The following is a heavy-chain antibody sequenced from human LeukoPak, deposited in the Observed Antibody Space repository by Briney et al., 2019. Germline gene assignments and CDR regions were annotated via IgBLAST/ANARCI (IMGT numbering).Heavy chain of an antibody. CDR2: IGGSGGST. D-gene: IGHD3-10*01. Sequence: GGSLRLSCAASGFTFSSYAMSWVRQAPGKGLEWVSGIGGSGGSTYYADSVKGRFTISRDNSKSTLYLQMNTLRAEDTAVYYCARRAGDTMVRGPQQYYYYYMDVWGKGTTVTVSS. V-gene: IGHV3-23*01. CDR3: ARRAGDTMVRGPQQYYYYYMDV. J-gene: IGHJ6*03. CDR1: GFTFSSYA.